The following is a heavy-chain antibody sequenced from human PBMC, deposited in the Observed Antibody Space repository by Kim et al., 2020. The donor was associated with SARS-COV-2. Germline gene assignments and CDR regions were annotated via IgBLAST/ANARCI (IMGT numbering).Heavy chain of an antibody. CDR1: GYSFTSYW. Sequence: GESLKISCKGSGYSFTSYWIGWVRQMPGKGLEWMGIIYPGDSDTRYSPSFQGQVTISADKSISTAYLQWSSLKASDTAMYYCARGAREGYDILTGYYQKSPYYYYGMDVWGQGTTVTVSS. D-gene: IGHD3-9*01. V-gene: IGHV5-51*01. CDR3: ARGAREGYDILTGYYQKSPYYYYGMDV. CDR2: IYPGDSDT. J-gene: IGHJ6*02.